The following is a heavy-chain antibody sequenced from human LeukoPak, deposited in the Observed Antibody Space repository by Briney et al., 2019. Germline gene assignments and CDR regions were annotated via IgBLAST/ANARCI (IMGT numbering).Heavy chain of an antibody. V-gene: IGHV4-61*02. J-gene: IGHJ3*02. CDR2: IFTSGST. D-gene: IGHD5-12*01. Sequence: SETLSLTCTVSGDSISSGRYYWSWIRQPAGKGLEWIGRIFTSGSTNYNPSLKSRVTISVDTSKNQFSLKLSSVTAADTAVYYCASLDPYSGYDPSPITDAFDIWGQGTMVTVSS. CDR1: GDSISSGRYY. CDR3: ASLDPYSGYDPSPITDAFDI.